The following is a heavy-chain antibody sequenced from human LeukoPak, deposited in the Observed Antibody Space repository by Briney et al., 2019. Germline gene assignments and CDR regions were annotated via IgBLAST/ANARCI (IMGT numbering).Heavy chain of an antibody. D-gene: IGHD5-24*01. Sequence: GGALRLSCAGSEFTFSSYRMNWVRQAPGKGLEWVSYISSSSSTIYNADSVKGRVTISRDNAKNSLFLQMNSLRVEDTAVYYCARGNNTFEMATLALDHWGQGALVTVSS. CDR2: ISSSSSTI. V-gene: IGHV3-48*01. CDR3: ARGNNTFEMATLALDH. CDR1: EFTFSSYR. J-gene: IGHJ4*02.